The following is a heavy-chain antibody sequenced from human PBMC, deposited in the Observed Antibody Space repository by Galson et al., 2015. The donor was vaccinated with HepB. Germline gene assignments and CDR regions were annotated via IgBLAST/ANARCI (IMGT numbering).Heavy chain of an antibody. J-gene: IGHJ4*02. D-gene: IGHD2-15*01. V-gene: IGHV5-51*01. Sequence: SGAEVKKPGESLQISCKGSGHSFTSSWIGWVRQMPGKGLEYMGITHPEDSDTRYSPSFQGQVTISADKSIRTAYLQWNTLKASDSAMYYCASSMYCSGGSCYFDHWGQGTRVTVSS. CDR1: GHSFTSSW. CDR3: ASSMYCSGGSCYFDH. CDR2: THPEDSDT.